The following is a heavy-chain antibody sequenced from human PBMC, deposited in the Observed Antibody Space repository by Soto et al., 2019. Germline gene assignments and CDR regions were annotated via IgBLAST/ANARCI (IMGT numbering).Heavy chain of an antibody. CDR2: IYYSGST. D-gene: IGHD5-18*01. J-gene: IGHJ5*02. V-gene: IGHV4-61*01. CDR3: ARESGYSCNWFDP. Sequence: SETLSLTCTVSGGSISSGSYYWSWIRHPPGKGLEWIGYIYYSGSTNYNPSLKSRVTISVDTSKNQFSLKLSSVTAADTAVYYCARESGYSCNWFDPWGQGTLVTVSS. CDR1: GGSISSGSYY.